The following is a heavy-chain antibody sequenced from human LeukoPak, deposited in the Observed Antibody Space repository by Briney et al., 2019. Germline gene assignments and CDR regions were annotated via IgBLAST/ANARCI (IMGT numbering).Heavy chain of an antibody. J-gene: IGHJ4*02. CDR3: PKSLGYCRGGSRY. CDR1: GFTFSSYA. D-gene: IGHD2-15*01. Sequence: GGSLRLSCAASGFTFSSYAMSWVRQPPGKGLEWVSAISGIGGITYYADSVKGRFTISRDNSKNTLYLQMNSLRAEDTAVYYCPKSLGYCRGGSRYWGQGTLVTVSS. CDR2: ISGIGGIT. V-gene: IGHV3-23*01.